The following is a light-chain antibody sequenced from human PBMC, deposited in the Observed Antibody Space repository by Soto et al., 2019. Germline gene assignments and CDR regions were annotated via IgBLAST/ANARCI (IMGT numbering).Light chain of an antibody. CDR2: LGD. V-gene: IGLV1-47*02. J-gene: IGLJ1*01. Sequence: QSVLTQPPSASSTPGQTVTISCSGSTSNIGTFYVYWYQHLPGTAPKLLIYLGDQRASGVSDRFSGSKSGTSASLAINGLRSDDEDYYYWAAWDDHLNAYVFGSGTKLTVL. CDR1: TSNIGTFY. CDR3: AAWDDHLNAYV.